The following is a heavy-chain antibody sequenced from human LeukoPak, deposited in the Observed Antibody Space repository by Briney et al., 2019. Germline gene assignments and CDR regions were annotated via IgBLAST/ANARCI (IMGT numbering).Heavy chain of an antibody. V-gene: IGHV4-30-4*01. CDR2: IYYSGST. CDR1: GASISSGDYY. CDR3: AREVGATPGFDY. J-gene: IGHJ4*02. Sequence: SQTLSLTCTVSGASISSGDYYWSWIRQPPGKGLEGIAYIYYSGSTYYNPSLKSRVTISVDTSKNQFSLKLSSVTAADTAVYYCAREVGATPGFDYWGQGTLVTVSS. D-gene: IGHD1-26*01.